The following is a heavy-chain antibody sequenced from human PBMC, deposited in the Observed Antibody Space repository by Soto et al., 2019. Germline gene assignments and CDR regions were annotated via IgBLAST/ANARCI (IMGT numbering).Heavy chain of an antibody. V-gene: IGHV3-23*01. J-gene: IGHJ5*02. Sequence: GGSLRLSCAASGFTFSSYAMSWVRQAPGKGLEWVSAISGSGGSTYYADSVKGRFTISRDNSKNTLYLQMNSLRAEDTAVYYCAKGPNSSSWKNWFDPWGQGTLVTVSS. CDR3: AKGPNSSSWKNWFDP. CDR2: ISGSGGST. CDR1: GFTFSSYA. D-gene: IGHD6-13*01.